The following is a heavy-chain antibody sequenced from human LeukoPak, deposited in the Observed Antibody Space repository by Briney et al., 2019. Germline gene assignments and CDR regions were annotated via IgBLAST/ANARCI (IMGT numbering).Heavy chain of an antibody. V-gene: IGHV1-2*02. CDR2: VNHKSGAP. CDR1: GYSFVDYY. CDR3: ARPTRSGGSGYESFDY. J-gene: IGHJ4*02. D-gene: IGHD5-18*01. Sequence: GASVKVSCKASGYSFVDYYIHWVRQAPGQGLEWMGWVNHKSGAPNVAQKFRGRVTMTLDTSITTAYMEVSGLRSDDTAVYYCARPTRSGGSGYESFDYWGQGTLVTVSS.